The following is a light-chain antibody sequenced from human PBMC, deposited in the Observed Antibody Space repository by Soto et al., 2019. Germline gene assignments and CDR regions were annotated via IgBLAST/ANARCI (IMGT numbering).Light chain of an antibody. V-gene: IGKV1-5*03. CDR1: ENIKSW. CDR3: FQHNRYPHT. J-gene: IGKJ2*01. CDR2: RAS. Sequence: IQMTQSSSTLSASIGDRVTITCRASENIKSWLAWYQQKPGRAPDVLIYRASTLESGVPSRFSCSGSGTDFAITISSLQPDDIATYYCFQHNRYPHTFGQGTKLEIK.